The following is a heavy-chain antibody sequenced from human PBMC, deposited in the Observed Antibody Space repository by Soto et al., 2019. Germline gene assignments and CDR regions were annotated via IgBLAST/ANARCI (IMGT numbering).Heavy chain of an antibody. J-gene: IGHJ6*03. CDR2: ISYDGSNK. D-gene: IGHD3-3*01. V-gene: IGHV3-30*18. Sequence: GGSLRLSCAASGFTFSSYGMHWVRQAPGKGLEWVAVISYDGSNKYYADSVKGRFTISRDNSKNTLYLQMNSLRAEDTAVYYCAKGYDFWSGSSMDVWGKGTTVTVSS. CDR3: AKGYDFWSGSSMDV. CDR1: GFTFSSYG.